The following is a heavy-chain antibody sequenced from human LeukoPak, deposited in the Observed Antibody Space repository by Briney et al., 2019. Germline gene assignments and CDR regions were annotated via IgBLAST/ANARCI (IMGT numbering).Heavy chain of an antibody. D-gene: IGHD5-18*01. CDR3: ARGETGTAMADFPYYYYYGMDV. Sequence: GASVKVSCKASGGTFSSYAISWVRQAPGQGLEWMGGIIPIFGTANYAQKFQGRVTITADESTSTAYMELSSLRSEDTAVYYCARGETGTAMADFPYYYYYGMDVWGQGTTVTVSS. CDR2: IIPIFGTA. V-gene: IGHV1-69*13. CDR1: GGTFSSYA. J-gene: IGHJ6*02.